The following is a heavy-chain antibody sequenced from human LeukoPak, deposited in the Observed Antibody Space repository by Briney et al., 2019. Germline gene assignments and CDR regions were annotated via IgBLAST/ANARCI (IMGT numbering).Heavy chain of an antibody. CDR3: AREPPAPSHKVFDY. Sequence: ASVKVSCKASGYTFTSYYMHWVRQAPGQGLEWMGVMKPSVGSTSYAQKFQGRVTMTRDTSTSTAYMELSGLTSEDTAVYYCAREPPAPSHKVFDYWGQGTLVTVSS. D-gene: IGHD1-14*01. J-gene: IGHJ4*02. V-gene: IGHV1-46*01. CDR1: GYTFTSYY. CDR2: MKPSVGST.